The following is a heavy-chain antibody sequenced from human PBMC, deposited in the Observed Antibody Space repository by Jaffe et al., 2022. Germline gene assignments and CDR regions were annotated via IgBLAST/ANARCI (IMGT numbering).Heavy chain of an antibody. CDR2: IRSKAYGGTT. CDR1: GFTFGDYA. V-gene: IGHV3-49*03. D-gene: IGHD3-9*01. CDR3: TRRVYDILTGYYSFDY. Sequence: EVQLVESGGGLVQPGRSLRLSCTASGFTFGDYAMSWFRQAPGKGLEWVGFIRSKAYGGTTEYAASVKGRFTISRDDSKSIAYLQMNSLKTEDTAVYYCTRRVYDILTGYYSFDYWGQGTLVTVSS. J-gene: IGHJ4*02.